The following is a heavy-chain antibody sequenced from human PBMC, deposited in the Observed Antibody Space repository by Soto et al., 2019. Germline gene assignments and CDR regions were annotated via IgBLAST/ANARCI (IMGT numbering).Heavy chain of an antibody. D-gene: IGHD3-9*01. V-gene: IGHV1-69*18. CDR2: IISLFGTT. J-gene: IGHJ4*02. Sequence: QVQLVQSGAEVKKPGSSVKVSCKASGGTFSSYAFSWVRQAPGQGLEWMGRIISLFGTTNYAQKFQGRVTITAEESTRTPSMPLSSLRSEVTAEFYGAQLTSLSFYNWGQGDLVSVSS. CDR1: GGTFSSYA. CDR3: AQLTSLSFYN.